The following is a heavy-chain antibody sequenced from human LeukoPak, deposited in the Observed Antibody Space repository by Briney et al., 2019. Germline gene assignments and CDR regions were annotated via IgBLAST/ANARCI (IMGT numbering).Heavy chain of an antibody. D-gene: IGHD6-13*01. CDR3: AIHSSWLRRYFDY. J-gene: IGHJ4*02. CDR2: INHSGST. CDR1: GFTFSDYY. V-gene: IGHV4-34*08. Sequence: LRLSCAASGFTFSDYYMSWIRQPPGKGLEWIGEINHSGSTNYNPSLKSRVTISVDTSKNQFSLKLSSVTAADTAVYYCAIHSSWLRRYFDYWGQGTLVTVSS.